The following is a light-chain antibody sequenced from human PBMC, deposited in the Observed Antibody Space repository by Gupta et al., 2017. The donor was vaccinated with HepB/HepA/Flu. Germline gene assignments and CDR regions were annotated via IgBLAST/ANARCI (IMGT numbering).Light chain of an antibody. V-gene: IGKV3-11*01. CDR3: QQLINWDAIT. CDR1: QSVRSY. Sequence: EIVFTQSPATLSLSPGEIATLSCMASQSVRSYLAWYQQKPGQAPMLLIHDASNRDTGIPARFSHSAYSKVCPRTSSSLDTEDIALYNCQQLINWDAITFVGGTKVEIK. J-gene: IGKJ4*01. CDR2: DAS.